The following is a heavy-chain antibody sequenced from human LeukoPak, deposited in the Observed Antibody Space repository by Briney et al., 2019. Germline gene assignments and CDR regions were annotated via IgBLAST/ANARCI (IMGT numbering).Heavy chain of an antibody. Sequence: ASVKVSCKASGYTFTSYGISWVRQAPGQGLEWMGWISAYNGNTNYAQKLQGRVTMTTDTSTSTAYMELRSLRSDDTAVYYRARDRRIGIVVVISPFDYWGQGTLVTVSS. J-gene: IGHJ4*02. D-gene: IGHD3-22*01. CDR3: ARDRRIGIVVVISPFDY. CDR1: GYTFTSYG. CDR2: ISAYNGNT. V-gene: IGHV1-18*01.